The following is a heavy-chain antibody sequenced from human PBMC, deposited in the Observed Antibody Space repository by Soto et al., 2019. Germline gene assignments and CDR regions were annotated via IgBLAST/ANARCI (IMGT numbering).Heavy chain of an antibody. CDR1: GYTFTSYG. V-gene: IGHV1-18*01. CDR3: ARAGGRNFYYGMDV. J-gene: IGHJ6*02. Sequence: QVQLVQSGAEVKKPGASAKVSCKASGYTFTSYGVSWVRQAPGQGLEWMGWISAYNHNTKYAQKLQGRVTMTTDTSTSTVYMEPRSLRSDDTAVYYCARAGGRNFYYGMDVWGQGTTVTVSS. CDR2: ISAYNHNT. D-gene: IGHD2-8*02.